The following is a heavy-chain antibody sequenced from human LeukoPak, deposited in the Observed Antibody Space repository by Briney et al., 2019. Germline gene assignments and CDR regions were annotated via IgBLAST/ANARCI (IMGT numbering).Heavy chain of an antibody. D-gene: IGHD6-13*01. Sequence: GGSLRLSCAASGFTFSSYAMSWVRQAPGKGLAWVSAISSSGDVTKYADSVKGRFTISRDNSKNTLYLQMNSLRAEDTAIYYCAKTQQQLSQIDYWGQGTLVTVSS. J-gene: IGHJ4*02. CDR1: GFTFSSYA. V-gene: IGHV3-23*01. CDR2: ISSSGDVT. CDR3: AKTQQQLSQIDY.